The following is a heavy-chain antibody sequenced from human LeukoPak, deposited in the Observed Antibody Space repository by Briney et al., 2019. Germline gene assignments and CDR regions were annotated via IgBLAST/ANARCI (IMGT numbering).Heavy chain of an antibody. CDR1: GFTFSSYA. Sequence: GGSLRLSCAASGFTFSSYAMSWVRQAPGKGLEWVSAISGSGGSTYYADSVKGRFTISRDNSKNTVYLQMNSLRTEDTAVYYCARGLPNYYGMDVWGQGTTVTVSS. J-gene: IGHJ6*02. V-gene: IGHV3-23*01. CDR3: ARGLPNYYGMDV. CDR2: ISGSGGST.